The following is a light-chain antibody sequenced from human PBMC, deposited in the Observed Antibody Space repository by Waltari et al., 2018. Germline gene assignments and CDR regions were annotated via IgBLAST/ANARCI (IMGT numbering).Light chain of an antibody. J-gene: IGKJ4*01. CDR2: EVS. V-gene: IGKV2-29*03. CDR1: QSLRHRDGKTY. CDR3: MQGVHLPLT. Sequence: QSLRHRDGKTYCNCDLKRPGQSPQLLISEVSSRFSGVPDRFSGSGSGTDFTLKISRVEAEDVGLYYCMQGVHLPLTFGGGTKVEIQ.